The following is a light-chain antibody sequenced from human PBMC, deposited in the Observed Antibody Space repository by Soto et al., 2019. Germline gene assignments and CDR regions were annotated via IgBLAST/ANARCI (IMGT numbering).Light chain of an antibody. V-gene: IGKV3-15*01. Sequence: EIVMTQSPATLSVSPGERVTLSCRASESLSSNLAWYQQKPGQAPSLLMYGASTRATGIPARFSGSGSGTEFTLTISSLQSEDFAVYYCQQYNTWSSITFGQGTQVEIK. CDR1: ESLSSN. CDR3: QQYNTWSSIT. J-gene: IGKJ5*01. CDR2: GAS.